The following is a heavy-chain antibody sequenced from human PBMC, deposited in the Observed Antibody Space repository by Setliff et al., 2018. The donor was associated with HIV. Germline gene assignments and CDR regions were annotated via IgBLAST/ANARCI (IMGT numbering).Heavy chain of an antibody. CDR2: INPSGGT. D-gene: IGHD3-22*01. CDR3: ASLPPLYDSSGYYFDY. CDR1: GESFNGFY. J-gene: IGHJ4*02. Sequence: SETLSLTCAVYGESFNGFYWNWIRQPPGKGLEWIGEINPSGGTNYNPSLRSRVTMSADKAKNQFSLKLTSVTAADTAVYYCASLPPLYDSSGYYFDYWGQGTLVTVSS. V-gene: IGHV4-34*01.